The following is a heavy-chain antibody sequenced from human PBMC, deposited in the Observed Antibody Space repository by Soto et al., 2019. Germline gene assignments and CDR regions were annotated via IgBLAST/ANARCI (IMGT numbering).Heavy chain of an antibody. V-gene: IGHV4-61*01. CDR2: IYYSGIT. CDR1: GGSISSGNYY. J-gene: IGHJ5*02. Sequence: SETLSLTCTVSGGSISSGNYYWSWIRHPPGKGLEWIGYIYYSGITNYNPSLKSRVTISVDTSKNQFSLKLSSVTAADTAVYYCAIKQLVQGNWFDPWGQGTLVTVSS. CDR3: AIKQLVQGNWFDP. D-gene: IGHD6-6*01.